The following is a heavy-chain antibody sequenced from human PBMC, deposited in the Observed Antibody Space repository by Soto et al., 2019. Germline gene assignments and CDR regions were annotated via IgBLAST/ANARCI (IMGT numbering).Heavy chain of an antibody. J-gene: IGHJ2*01. D-gene: IGHD2-21*02. V-gene: IGHV3-30-3*01. CDR2: ISYDGSNK. Sequence: QVQLVESGGGVVQPGRSLRLSCAASGFTFSSYAMHWVRQAPGKGLEWVAVISYDGSNKYYADSVKGRFTISRDNSKNSLYLQRNSLRAGATDVYYCARPLWRNDCTWGYVDLWGRGTLVTVSS. CDR1: GFTFSSYA. CDR3: ARPLWRNDCTWGYVDL.